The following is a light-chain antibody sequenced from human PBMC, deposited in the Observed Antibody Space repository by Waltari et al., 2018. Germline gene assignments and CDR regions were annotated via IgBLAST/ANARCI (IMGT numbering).Light chain of an antibody. CDR2: EGS. J-gene: IGLJ1*01. V-gene: IGLV2-14*01. CDR3: SSYTSSSTLLYV. Sequence: QSALTQPASVSGSPGQSITISCTGTSSDVGGYNSVSWYQQHPGKAPQLMIYEGSNRHSGVSNRFSGSKSGNTASLTISGLQAEDEADYYCSSYTSSSTLLYVFGTGTKVTVL. CDR1: SSDVGGYNS.